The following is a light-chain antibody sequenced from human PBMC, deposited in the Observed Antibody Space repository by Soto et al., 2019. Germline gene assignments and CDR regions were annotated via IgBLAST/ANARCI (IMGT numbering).Light chain of an antibody. J-gene: IGKJ4*01. CDR2: DAS. CDR1: QSVSSY. Sequence: EIVLTQSPATLSLSPGERATLSCRASQSVSSYLAWYQQKPGQAPRLLIYDASNRATGIPARFSGSGSGTDFTLTISSLEPEDFAVYYFQQRSNWPLTFGGGTKVEIK. V-gene: IGKV3-11*01. CDR3: QQRSNWPLT.